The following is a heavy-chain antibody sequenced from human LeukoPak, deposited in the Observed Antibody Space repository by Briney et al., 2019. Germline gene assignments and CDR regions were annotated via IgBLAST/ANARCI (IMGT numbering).Heavy chain of an antibody. CDR3: ASRYCSGGSCYGGDY. D-gene: IGHD2-15*01. J-gene: IGHJ4*02. V-gene: IGHV3-48*03. Sequence: GGPLRLPCAASGFPFSNYEMNWVRQAPGKGLEWVSYISSSGNTIYYAERRFTISIENANKSLYLLMNSLRAEATAIYYFASRYCSGGSCYGGDYWGQGTLVTVSS. CDR2: ISSSGNTI. CDR1: GFPFSNYE.